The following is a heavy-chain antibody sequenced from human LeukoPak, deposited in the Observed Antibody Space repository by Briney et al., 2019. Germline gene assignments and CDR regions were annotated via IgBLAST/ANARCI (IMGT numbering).Heavy chain of an antibody. CDR3: ARRRVMVRGVIRNPSYFDY. D-gene: IGHD3-10*01. CDR2: INPNSGGT. J-gene: IGHJ4*02. CDR1: GYTFTGYY. V-gene: IGHV1-2*02. Sequence: ASVKVSCKASGYTFTGYYMHWVRQAPGQGLEWMGWINPNSGGTNYAQKFQGRVTMTRDTSISTAYMELSRLRSDDTAVYYCARRRVMVRGVIRNPSYFDYWGQGTLVTVSS.